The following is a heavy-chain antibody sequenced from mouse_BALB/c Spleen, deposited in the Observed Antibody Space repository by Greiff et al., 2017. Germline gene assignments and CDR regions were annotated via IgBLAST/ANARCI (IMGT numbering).Heavy chain of an antibody. CDR3: ARSGHYGNYGFAY. J-gene: IGHJ3*01. CDR2: ISSGSSTI. Sequence: EVKLMESGGGLVQPGGSRKLSCAASGFTFSSFGMHWVRQAPEKGLEWVAYISSGSSTIYYADTVKGRFTISRDNPKNTLFLQMTSLRSEDTAMYYCARSGHYGNYGFAYWGQGTLVTVSA. V-gene: IGHV5-17*02. D-gene: IGHD2-1*01. CDR1: GFTFSSFG.